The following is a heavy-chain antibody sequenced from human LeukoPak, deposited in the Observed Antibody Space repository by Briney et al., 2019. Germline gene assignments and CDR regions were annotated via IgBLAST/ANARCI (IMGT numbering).Heavy chain of an antibody. V-gene: IGHV5-51*01. D-gene: IGHD3-10*01. Sequence: GESLKISCKGSGYRFTNYWIGLVRQLPGKGLEWMRIIYPGDSDTRYSPSFQGQVTISADTSISTAYLQWSSLKASDTAMYYCARVDYYGSGSHPFDPWGQGTLVTVSS. CDR2: IYPGDSDT. CDR3: ARVDYYGSGSHPFDP. J-gene: IGHJ5*02. CDR1: GYRFTNYW.